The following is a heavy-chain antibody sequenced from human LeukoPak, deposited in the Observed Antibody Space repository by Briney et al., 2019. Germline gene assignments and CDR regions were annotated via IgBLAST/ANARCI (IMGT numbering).Heavy chain of an antibody. Sequence: ASVKVSCKASGYTFTGYYMHWVRQAPGQGLEWMGWINPNSGGTNYAQKLQGRVTMTRDTSISTAYMELSRLRSDDTAVYYCARDKEKIVVVVAATSNWFDPWGQGTLVTVSS. D-gene: IGHD2-15*01. CDR2: INPNSGGT. V-gene: IGHV1-2*02. J-gene: IGHJ5*02. CDR1: GYTFTGYY. CDR3: ARDKEKIVVVVAATSNWFDP.